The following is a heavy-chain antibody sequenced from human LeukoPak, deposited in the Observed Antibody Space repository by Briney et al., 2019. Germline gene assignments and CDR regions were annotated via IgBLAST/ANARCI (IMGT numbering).Heavy chain of an antibody. D-gene: IGHD6-25*01. CDR2: IYTSGST. CDR1: GGSISSYY. CDR3: ARSSYSSAGVDY. V-gene: IGHV4-4*09. J-gene: IGHJ4*02. Sequence: SETLSLTCTVSGGSISSYYWSWIRQPPGKGLEWIGFIYTSGSTNYNPSLKSRVTISVDTSKNQFSLKLGSVTAADTAVYYCARSSYSSAGVDYWGQGTLVTVSS.